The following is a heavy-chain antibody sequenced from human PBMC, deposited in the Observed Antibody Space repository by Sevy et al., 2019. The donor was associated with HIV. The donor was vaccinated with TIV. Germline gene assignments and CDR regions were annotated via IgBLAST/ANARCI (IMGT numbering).Heavy chain of an antibody. CDR1: GFSFDSYG. CDR2: ISGSGTRT. CDR3: GEGGGGHYDPDEIGYYFYYYNMDV. Sequence: GGSLRLSCAVSGFSFDSYGMTWVRQAPGKGLEWVSGISGSGTRTYYADSVKGRFIISRDNSKNTLYLQVNSLRSEDTGIYYCGEGGGGHYDPDEIGYYFYYYNMDVWGKGTTVTVSS. J-gene: IGHJ6*03. V-gene: IGHV3-23*01. D-gene: IGHD3-22*01.